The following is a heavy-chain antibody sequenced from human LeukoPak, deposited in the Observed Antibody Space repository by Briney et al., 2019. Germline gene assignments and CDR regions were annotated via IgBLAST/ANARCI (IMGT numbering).Heavy chain of an antibody. V-gene: IGHV4-39*01. CDR3: ARILTGYYRFDY. CDR2: IYYSGST. D-gene: IGHD3-9*01. CDR1: SGSISSSSYY. J-gene: IGHJ4*02. Sequence: SETLSLTCTVSSGSISSSSYYWGWIHQPPGKGLEWIGSIYYSGSTYYNPSLKSRVTISVDTSKNQFSLRLSSVTAADTAVYYCARILTGYYRFDYWGQGTLVTVSS.